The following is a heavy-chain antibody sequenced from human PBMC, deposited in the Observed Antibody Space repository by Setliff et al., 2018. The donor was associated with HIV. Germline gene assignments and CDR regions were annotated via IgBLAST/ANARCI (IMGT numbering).Heavy chain of an antibody. CDR3: AACVLQSGGLTGSYPGGFDY. CDR2: INAFTGKT. D-gene: IGHD1-26*01. V-gene: IGHV1-18*01. Sequence: ASVKVSCKASGYTFSNYGLSWVRQAPGQGLAWVGWINAFTGKTHYAQDFQGRVTVTTDTSTDTSHMELRSLRSDDTAIYYCAACVLQSGGLTGSYPGGFDYWGQGSPVTVSS. CDR1: GYTFSNYG. J-gene: IGHJ4*02.